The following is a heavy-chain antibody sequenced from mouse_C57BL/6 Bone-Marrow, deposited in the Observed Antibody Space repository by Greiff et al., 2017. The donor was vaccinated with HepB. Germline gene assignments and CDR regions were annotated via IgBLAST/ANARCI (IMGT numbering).Heavy chain of an antibody. CDR2: IDPENGDT. CDR1: GFNIKDDY. V-gene: IGHV14-4*01. J-gene: IGHJ3*01. CDR3: TRGLLRWFAY. D-gene: IGHD2-3*01. Sequence: VHVKQSGAELVRPGASVKLSCTASGFNIKDDYMHWVKQRPEQGLEWIGWIDPENGDTEYASKFQGKATITADTSSNTAYLQLSSLTSEDTAVYYCTRGLLRWFAYWGQGTLVTVSA.